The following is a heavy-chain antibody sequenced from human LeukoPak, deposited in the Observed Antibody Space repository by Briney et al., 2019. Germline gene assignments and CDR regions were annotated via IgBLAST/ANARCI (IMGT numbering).Heavy chain of an antibody. CDR3: ASARRYYYDSSGYYGSFDY. CDR2: INPNSGGT. Sequence: ASVKVSCKASGYTFTGYYMHWVRRAPGQGLEWMGWINPNSGGTNYAQKFQGRVTMTRDTSISTAYMELSRLRSDDTAVYYCASARRYYYDSSGYYGSFDYWGQGTLVTVSS. J-gene: IGHJ4*02. V-gene: IGHV1-2*02. D-gene: IGHD3-22*01. CDR1: GYTFTGYY.